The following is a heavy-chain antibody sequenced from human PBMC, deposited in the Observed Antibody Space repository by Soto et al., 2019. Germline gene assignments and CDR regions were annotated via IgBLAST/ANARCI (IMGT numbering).Heavy chain of an antibody. CDR1: GFTFSTYA. CDR3: VKGQSSTWSQTGGMDV. J-gene: IGHJ6*02. D-gene: IGHD1-26*01. V-gene: IGHV3-23*01. Sequence: VQLLESGGGLVQPGGSLRLSCAASGFTFSTYAMTWVRQAPGKGLEWVSGIDDSGVGTYYADSVKGRLTISRDNSKNMLYLQMGSLRVEDTAVYYCVKGQSSTWSQTGGMDVWGQGTTVTVSS. CDR2: IDDSGVGT.